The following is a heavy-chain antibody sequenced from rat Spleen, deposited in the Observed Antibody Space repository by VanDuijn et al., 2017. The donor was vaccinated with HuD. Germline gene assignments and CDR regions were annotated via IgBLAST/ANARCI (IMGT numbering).Heavy chain of an antibody. D-gene: IGHD4-3*01. Sequence: EVKLVESGGGLVQPGRSLKLSCAASGFNFNDYWMGWVRQAPGKGLEWIGEINKDSRTTKYTPSLKDKFTISRDNAQNILYLQMSKLGSEDTAIYYCVRKAFGVDYWGQGVMVTVSS. CDR2: INKDSRTT. J-gene: IGHJ2*01. V-gene: IGHV4-2*01. CDR3: VRKAFGVDY. CDR1: GFNFNDYW.